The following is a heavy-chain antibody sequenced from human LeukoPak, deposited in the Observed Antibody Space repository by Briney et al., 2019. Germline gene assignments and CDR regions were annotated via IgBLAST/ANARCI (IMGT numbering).Heavy chain of an antibody. J-gene: IGHJ4*02. V-gene: IGHV3-30*18. CDR2: VSYDGSNK. CDR3: AKGYCSGGTCYYYFDY. D-gene: IGHD2-15*01. Sequence: GGSLRLSCAASGFTFSIYGMHCVRQAPGKGLEWVAAVSYDGSNKYYADSGKGRFTLTRENSKNTLYLQMNSLRAEDTAVYSCAKGYCSGGTCYYYFDYWGQGTLVTVSS. CDR1: GFTFSIYG.